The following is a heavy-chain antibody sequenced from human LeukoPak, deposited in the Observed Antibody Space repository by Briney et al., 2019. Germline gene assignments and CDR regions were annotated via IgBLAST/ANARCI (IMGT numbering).Heavy chain of an antibody. CDR1: GYNFINYG. Sequence: GASVKVSCKASGYNFINYGINWVRQAPGQGPEWMGWISTHNGNTNYAQRLQDRVTMTTDTSTNTVYMELRSLRFDDTAVYYCARDVVSLNVIRGVFSHNHYMDVWGKGTTVTVSS. J-gene: IGHJ6*03. V-gene: IGHV1-18*01. CDR3: ARDVVSLNVIRGVFSHNHYMDV. D-gene: IGHD3-10*01. CDR2: ISTHNGNT.